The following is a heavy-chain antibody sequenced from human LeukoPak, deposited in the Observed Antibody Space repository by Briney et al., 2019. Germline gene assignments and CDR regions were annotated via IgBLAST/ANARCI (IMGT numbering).Heavy chain of an antibody. J-gene: IGHJ4*02. CDR1: GFTFSTYA. CDR2: ISASGVNT. CDR3: AEARAAILSGPYYFDY. Sequence: GGSLRLFCAASGFTFSTYAMSWVRQAPGTGLEWVSLISASGVNTHFADSVKGRFTFSRDNSKNTLYLQMNSLRAEDTAVYYCAEARAAILSGPYYFDYWGQGTLVTVSS. D-gene: IGHD3-9*01. V-gene: IGHV3-23*01.